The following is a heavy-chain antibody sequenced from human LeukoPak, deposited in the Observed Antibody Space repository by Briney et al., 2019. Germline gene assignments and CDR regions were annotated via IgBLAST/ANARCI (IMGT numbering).Heavy chain of an antibody. CDR3: AKDRRPYSSSSWSDY. D-gene: IGHD6-6*01. CDR2: LTSTGYTT. Sequence: QPGGSLRLSCAASGFTFSNYAMNWVRQAPGQGLEWVSGLTSTGYTTYYADSVKGRFTISRGNSKNTLYLQMNSLRAEDTAVYYCAKDRRPYSSSSWSDYWGQGTLVTVSS. V-gene: IGHV3-23*01. CDR1: GFTFSNYA. J-gene: IGHJ4*02.